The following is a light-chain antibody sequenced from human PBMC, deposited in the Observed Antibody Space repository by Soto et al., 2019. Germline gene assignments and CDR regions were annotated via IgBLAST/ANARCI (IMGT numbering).Light chain of an antibody. CDR3: NSYTNSDTVI. CDR2: AVN. CDR1: SSDIGAYHY. J-gene: IGLJ2*01. V-gene: IGLV2-14*01. Sequence: QSVLTQAASVPGSPGQSITISCTGTSSDIGAYHYVSWYQQRPGKAPKVLIYAVNNRPSGISDRFSGSKSGNTASLTISGLQAEDEAVYYCNSYTNSDTVIFGGGTKLTVL.